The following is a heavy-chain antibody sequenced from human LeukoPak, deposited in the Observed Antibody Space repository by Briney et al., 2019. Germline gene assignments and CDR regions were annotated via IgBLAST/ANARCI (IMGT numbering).Heavy chain of an antibody. Sequence: GGSLRLSCAASGFTFISYAMSWVRQAPGKGLEWVSAISGSGGSTYYADSVKGRFTISRDNSKNTLYLQMNSLRAEDTAVYYCAKGLRFLEWENWFDPWGQGTLVTVSS. CDR3: AKGLRFLEWENWFDP. D-gene: IGHD3-3*01. J-gene: IGHJ5*02. V-gene: IGHV3-23*01. CDR1: GFTFISYA. CDR2: ISGSGGST.